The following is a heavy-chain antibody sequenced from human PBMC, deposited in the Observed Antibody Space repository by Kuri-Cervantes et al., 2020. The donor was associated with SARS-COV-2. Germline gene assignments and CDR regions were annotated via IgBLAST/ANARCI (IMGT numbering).Heavy chain of an antibody. CDR2: ISGSGGST. V-gene: IGHV3-23*01. CDR3: AKRSGYYYDSSGYYLDY. Sequence: GESLKISCAASGFTFSSYWMSWVRQAPGKGLEWVSAISGSGGSTYYADSVKGRFTISRDNSKNTLYLQMNSLRAEDTAIYYCAKRSGYYYDSSGYYLDYWGQGTLVTVSS. CDR1: GFTFSSYW. J-gene: IGHJ4*02. D-gene: IGHD3-22*01.